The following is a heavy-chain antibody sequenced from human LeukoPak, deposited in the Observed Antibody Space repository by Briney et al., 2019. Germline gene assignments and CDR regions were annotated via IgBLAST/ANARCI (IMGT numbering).Heavy chain of an antibody. J-gene: IGHJ6*02. CDR2: INHSGST. V-gene: IGHV4-34*01. D-gene: IGHD3-22*01. CDR3: ARVRFEYYYDSSGYYHYYYYYGMDV. CDR1: GGSFSGYY. Sequence: PSETLSLTCAVYGGSFSGYYWSWIRQPPGKGLEWIGEINHSGSTNYNPSLKSRVTISVDTSKNQFSLKLSSVTAADTAVYYCARVRFEYYYDSSGYYHYYYYYGMDVWGQGTTVTVSS.